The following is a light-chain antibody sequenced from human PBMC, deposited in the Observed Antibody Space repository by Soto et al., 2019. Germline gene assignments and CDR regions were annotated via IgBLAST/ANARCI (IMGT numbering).Light chain of an antibody. CDR2: GAS. J-gene: IGKJ1*01. Sequence: EIVLTQSPGTLSLSPGERATLSCRASQSVSSSYLACYQQKPGXXXXXLIYGASSRATGIPDRFSGSGSGTDFTLTISRLEPEDFAVYYCQQYGSSGTFGQ. V-gene: IGKV3-20*01. CDR3: QQYGSSGT. CDR1: QSVSSSY.